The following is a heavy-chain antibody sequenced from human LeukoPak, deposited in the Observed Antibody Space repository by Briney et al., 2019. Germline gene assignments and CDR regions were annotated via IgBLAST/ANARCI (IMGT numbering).Heavy chain of an antibody. CDR1: GFTFSSYA. D-gene: IGHD3-3*01. J-gene: IGHJ4*02. Sequence: PGGSLRLSCAASGFTFSSYAMSWVRQAPGMGLEWVSAISGSGGSTYYADSVKGRFTVSRDNSKNTLYLQMNSLRAEDTAVYYCAKDTRRSGSGYQYYFDYWGQGTLVTVSS. CDR3: AKDTRRSGSGYQYYFDY. V-gene: IGHV3-23*01. CDR2: ISGSGGST.